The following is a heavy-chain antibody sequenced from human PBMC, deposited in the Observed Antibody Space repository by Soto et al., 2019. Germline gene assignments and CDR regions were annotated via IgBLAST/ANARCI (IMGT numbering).Heavy chain of an antibody. J-gene: IGHJ6*02. CDR1: GGSMSSYY. CDR2: IYTSRGT. CDR3: ARGAAAGVDYGMDV. Sequence: SETLSLTCTVSGGSMSSYYWNWIRQPAGKGLEWIGRIYTSRGTNYSPSLKSRVTISIDTSKNQFSLKLSSVTAAGTAMYYCARGAAAGVDYGMDVWGRGNTVTVSS. V-gene: IGHV4-4*07. D-gene: IGHD6-13*01.